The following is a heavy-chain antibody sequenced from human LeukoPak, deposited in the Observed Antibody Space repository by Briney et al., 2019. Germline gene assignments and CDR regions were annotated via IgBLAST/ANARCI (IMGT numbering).Heavy chain of an antibody. J-gene: IGHJ5*02. CDR2: IYYSGST. CDR1: GGSISSSGYY. V-gene: IGHV4-39*01. D-gene: IGHD1-26*01. Sequence: SETLSLTCTVSGGSISSSGYYWGWIRQPPGKGLEWIASIYYSGSTYYNPSPRSRVTISVDTSKNQLSLKLSSLTAADTAVYYCARHEYSGSYYGLSWFDPWGQGTLVTVSS. CDR3: ARHEYSGSYYGLSWFDP.